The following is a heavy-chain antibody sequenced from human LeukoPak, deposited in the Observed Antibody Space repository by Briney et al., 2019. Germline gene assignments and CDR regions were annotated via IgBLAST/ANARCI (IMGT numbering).Heavy chain of an antibody. J-gene: IGHJ4*02. CDR3: VLSSGYYMSTHYYFDY. V-gene: IGHV4-39*01. CDR1: GGSISSSSYS. D-gene: IGHD3-22*01. Sequence: SETLSLTCTVSGGSISSSSYSWGWIRQPPGKGLEWIGSLYYNGRTFYKPSLKSRLTISVDTSKNQFSLKLTSVTAADTAVYYCVLSSGYYMSTHYYFDYWGQGTLVTVSS. CDR2: LYYNGRT.